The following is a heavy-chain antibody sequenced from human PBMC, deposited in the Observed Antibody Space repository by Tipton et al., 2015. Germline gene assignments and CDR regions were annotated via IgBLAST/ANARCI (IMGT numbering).Heavy chain of an antibody. Sequence: SLRLSCATSGFTFRSYSMNWVRQAPGKDPEWISSINPSGTSTFHADSVKGRFTISRDSSKNTLYLQMNSLRAEDTAVYYCARGGDYDDSSGEFDYWGQGTLVTVSS. CDR1: GFTFRSYS. CDR3: ARGGDYDDSSGEFDY. V-gene: IGHV3-NL1*01. J-gene: IGHJ4*02. D-gene: IGHD3-22*01. CDR2: INPSGTST.